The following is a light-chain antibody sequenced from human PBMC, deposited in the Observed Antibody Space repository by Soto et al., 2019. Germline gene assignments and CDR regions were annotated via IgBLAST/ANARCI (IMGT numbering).Light chain of an antibody. J-gene: IGLJ2*01. CDR1: SGHSSYI. Sequence: QPVLTQSSSASASLGSSVKLTCTLSSGHSSYIIAWHQQQPGKAPRYLMKLEDSGIYNKGSGVPDRFSGSSSGADRYLTISNLQFEDEADYYCETWDSNTRVFGGGTKLTVL. V-gene: IGLV4-60*02. CDR2: LEDSGIY. CDR3: ETWDSNTRV.